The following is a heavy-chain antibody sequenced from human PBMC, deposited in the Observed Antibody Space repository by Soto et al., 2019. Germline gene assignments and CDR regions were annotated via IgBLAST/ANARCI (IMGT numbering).Heavy chain of an antibody. Sequence: EVQLLESGGGLVQPGGSLRLSCAASGFTFSSYAMSWVRQAPGKGLEWVSAISGSGGSTYYADPVKGRFTISRDNSKNTLYLQMNSLRAEDTAVYYCAKDTTYYYDSSQNDYWGQGTLVTVSS. V-gene: IGHV3-23*01. D-gene: IGHD3-22*01. CDR1: GFTFSSYA. J-gene: IGHJ4*02. CDR3: AKDTTYYYDSSQNDY. CDR2: ISGSGGST.